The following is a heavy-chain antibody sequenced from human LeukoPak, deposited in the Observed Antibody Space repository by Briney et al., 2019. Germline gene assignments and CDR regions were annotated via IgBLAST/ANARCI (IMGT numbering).Heavy chain of an antibody. D-gene: IGHD6-19*01. J-gene: IGHJ3*02. CDR1: GFTFSSYW. CDR2: MKQDGSEK. CDR3: ARGAPPRIAVAGDAFDI. Sequence: GGSLRLSCAASGFTFSSYWMSWVRQAPGKGLEWVANMKQDGSEKYYVDSVKGRFTISRDNAKNSLYLQMNSLRAEDTAVYYCARGAPPRIAVAGDAFDIWGQGTMVTVSS. V-gene: IGHV3-7*01.